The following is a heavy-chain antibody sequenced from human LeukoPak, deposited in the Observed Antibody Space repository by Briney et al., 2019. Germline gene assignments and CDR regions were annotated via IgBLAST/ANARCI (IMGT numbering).Heavy chain of an antibody. V-gene: IGHV3-23*01. D-gene: IGHD3-10*01. Sequence: GGSLRLSCAASGFTVSSNYMNWVRQAPGKGLEWVSGISPSGDITYYADSVKGRFTISRDNSKNTLYLEVISLTAEDTAVYYCAKDDAWLRFGEWSQGTLVTVSS. CDR3: AKDDAWLRFGE. CDR2: ISPSGDIT. CDR1: GFTVSSNY. J-gene: IGHJ4*02.